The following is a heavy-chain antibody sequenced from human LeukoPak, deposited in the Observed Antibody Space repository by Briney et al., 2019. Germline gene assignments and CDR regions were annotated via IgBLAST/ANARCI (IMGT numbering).Heavy chain of an antibody. V-gene: IGHV3-48*01. CDR1: GFTFSSYT. CDR3: ARGVSSFFDY. CDR2: ISSSSSTI. J-gene: IGHJ4*02. Sequence: GRSLRLSCAASGFTFSSYTMNCARQAPRKGRESLSYISSSSSTIYYADSVKGRFTISRDNAKNSLYLQIKRLRAEDTAVYYCARGVSSFFDYWGQGTLVSVSS.